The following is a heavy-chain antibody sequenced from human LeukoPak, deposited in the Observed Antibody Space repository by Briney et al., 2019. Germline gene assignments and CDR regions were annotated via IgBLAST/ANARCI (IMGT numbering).Heavy chain of an antibody. CDR1: GYTFTTYD. CDR3: ATHWAYNSSSPVLAGY. V-gene: IGHV1-8*01. J-gene: IGHJ4*02. Sequence: ASVKVSCKASGYTFTTYDINWVRQAAGQGLEWMGWMNPNSGNTGYAQKFQGRVTMTRNTSISTAYMELSSLRSEDTAVYYCATHWAYNSSSPVLAGYWGQGTLVTVSS. D-gene: IGHD6-6*01. CDR2: MNPNSGNT.